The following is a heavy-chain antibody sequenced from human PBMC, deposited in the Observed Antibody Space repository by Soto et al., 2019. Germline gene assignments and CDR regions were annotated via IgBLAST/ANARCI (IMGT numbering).Heavy chain of an antibody. V-gene: IGHV1-24*01. Sequence: ASVKVSCTVSGYTLTELSMHWVRLAPGKGLEWMGGFDPEDGETIYAQKFQGRVTMTEDTSTDTAYMELSSLRSEDTAVYYCATVTGGFTIFGVVIMGAFDIWGQGTMVTVSS. CDR1: GYTLTELS. CDR2: FDPEDGET. D-gene: IGHD3-3*01. J-gene: IGHJ3*02. CDR3: ATVTGGFTIFGVVIMGAFDI.